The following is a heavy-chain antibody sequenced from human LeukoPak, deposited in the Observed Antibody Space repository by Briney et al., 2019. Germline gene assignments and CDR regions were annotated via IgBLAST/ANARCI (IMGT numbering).Heavy chain of an antibody. CDR1: GFTFSSYA. D-gene: IGHD3-22*01. CDR3: AKSGRVFDTSGYYWFPN. V-gene: IGHV3-23*01. CDR2: ISGRGANT. Sequence: PGGSLRLSCATSGFTFSSYAMSWVRQAPGQGLEWVSSISGRGANTHYADSVKGRFTISGDYSKNTLILQMNSLRAEATAVYYCAKSGRVFDTSGYYWFPNWGQGILVTVSS. J-gene: IGHJ4*02.